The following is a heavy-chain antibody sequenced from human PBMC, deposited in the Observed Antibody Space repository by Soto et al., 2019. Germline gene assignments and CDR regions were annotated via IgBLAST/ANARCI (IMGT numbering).Heavy chain of an antibody. CDR3: ARATGTLRSRNCDY. Sequence: SETLSLTCTVSGGSISSGGYSWSWIRQPPGQGLEWIGYIYHTGSTYYSKSLRSRLTMSVDTSKSQFSLRLSSVTAADTAVYYCARATGTLRSRNCDYWGQGSLVTVSS. D-gene: IGHD1-1*01. J-gene: IGHJ4*02. CDR2: IYHTGST. CDR1: GGSISSGGYS. V-gene: IGHV4-31*03.